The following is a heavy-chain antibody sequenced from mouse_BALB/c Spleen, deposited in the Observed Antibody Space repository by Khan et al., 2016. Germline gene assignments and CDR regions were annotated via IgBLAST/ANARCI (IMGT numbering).Heavy chain of an antibody. Sequence: EVQLVETGGGLVQPRGSLKLSCAASGFTFNTNAMNWVRQAPGKGLEWVSRIRSKSSNYATYYADSVKDRFTISRDDSKSMLYLQMNNLKTEDTAMYYCVRDTPFAYWGQGTLVTVSA. J-gene: IGHJ3*01. V-gene: IGHV10S3*01. CDR2: IRSKSSNYAT. CDR1: GFTFNTNA. CDR3: VRDTPFAY.